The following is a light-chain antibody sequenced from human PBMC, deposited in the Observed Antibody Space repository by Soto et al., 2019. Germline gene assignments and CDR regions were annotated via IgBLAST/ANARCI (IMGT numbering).Light chain of an antibody. Sequence: DIVMTQSPLSLPVTPGEPASISCRSSQSLLHSNGYNYLDWYLQRPGQSPHLLIYLGSHRASGVPDRFSGSGSGTDFTLKINRVEAEDVGVYFCMQALQTPKTFGQGTKVEIK. V-gene: IGKV2-28*01. CDR1: QSLLHSNGYNY. CDR3: MQALQTPKT. J-gene: IGKJ1*01. CDR2: LGS.